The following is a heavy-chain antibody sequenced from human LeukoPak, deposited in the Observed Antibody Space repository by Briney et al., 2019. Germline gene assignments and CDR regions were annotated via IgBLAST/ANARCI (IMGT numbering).Heavy chain of an antibody. Sequence: GASVRVSLRASGYTFTNYYRHGVGRAPGQGLEGMGLINPSGGSTSYAQKFQGRVTMTRDTSTSTVYMELSSLRSEDTAVYYCARVQAPYYYDSSPQAFDIWGQGTMVTVSS. V-gene: IGHV1-46*01. D-gene: IGHD3-22*01. CDR3: ARVQAPYYYDSSPQAFDI. CDR2: INPSGGST. J-gene: IGHJ3*02. CDR1: GYTFTNYY.